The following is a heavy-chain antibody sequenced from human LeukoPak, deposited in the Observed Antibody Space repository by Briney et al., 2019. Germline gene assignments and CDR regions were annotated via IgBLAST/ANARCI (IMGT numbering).Heavy chain of an antibody. Sequence: ASVNVSCKASGYSFTGDYMHWVRQAPGQGLEWMGWINPNSGGTNYAQKFQGWVTMTRDTSISTAYMELSRLRSDDTAVYYCARAIVGASPFDYWGQGTLVTVSS. V-gene: IGHV1-2*04. D-gene: IGHD1-26*01. CDR1: GYSFTGDY. CDR3: ARAIVGASPFDY. CDR2: INPNSGGT. J-gene: IGHJ4*02.